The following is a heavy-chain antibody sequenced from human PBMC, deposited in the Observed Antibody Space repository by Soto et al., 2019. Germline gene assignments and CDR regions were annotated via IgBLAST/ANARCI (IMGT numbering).Heavy chain of an antibody. CDR2: ISGSGGST. D-gene: IGHD1-7*01. CDR1: GFTFTSYA. J-gene: IGHJ2*01. V-gene: IGHV3-23*01. Sequence: EVQLLESGGGLVQPGGSLRLSCAASGFTFTSYAMNWVRQAPGKGLEWVSVISGSGGSTYYADSVKGRFTIPRDNSKTTLYLKMNSLRAEDTAVYYCAKRTTGWYFDVWGRGTLVTVSS. CDR3: AKRTTGWYFDV.